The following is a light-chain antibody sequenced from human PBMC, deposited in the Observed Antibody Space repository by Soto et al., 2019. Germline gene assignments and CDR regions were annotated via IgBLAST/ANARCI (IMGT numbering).Light chain of an antibody. V-gene: IGKV3-20*01. CDR1: QSVRSNY. Sequence: VLTQSPGTLSLSPGERATHSCRASQSVRSNYLAWYQQRPGQAPRLLIYGASSRATGIPDRFSGSGSGTDLILTISRLEPEDVAVYYCQQYCGSPCAFGLGTKVEIK. CDR2: GAS. CDR3: QQYCGSPCA. J-gene: IGKJ1*01.